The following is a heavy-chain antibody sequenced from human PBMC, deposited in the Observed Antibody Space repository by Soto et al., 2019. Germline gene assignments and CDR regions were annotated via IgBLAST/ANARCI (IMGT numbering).Heavy chain of an antibody. CDR3: ARGLEWDPQEAEYFQH. Sequence: SETLSLTCTVSGGSISSYYWSWIRQPPGKGLEWIGYIYYSGSTNYNPSLKSRVTISVDTSKNQFSLKLSSVTAADTAVYYCARGLEWDPQEAEYFQHWGQGTLVTVSS. V-gene: IGHV4-59*01. J-gene: IGHJ1*01. D-gene: IGHD1-26*01. CDR2: IYYSGST. CDR1: GGSISSYY.